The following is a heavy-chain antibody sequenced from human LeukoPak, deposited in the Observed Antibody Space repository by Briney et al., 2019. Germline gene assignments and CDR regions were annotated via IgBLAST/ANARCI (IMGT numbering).Heavy chain of an antibody. CDR3: ARATGSYSYFDY. J-gene: IGHJ4*02. V-gene: IGHV5-51*01. Sequence: GESLKISCKASGYSFTTHWIGWVRQMAGKGLEWMGIIYPDDSDTKYSPSFQGQVTISADKSISTAFLQWSSLKASDTAMYYCARATGSYSYFDYWGQGTLVTVSS. CDR2: IYPDDSDT. CDR1: GYSFTTHW. D-gene: IGHD1-26*01.